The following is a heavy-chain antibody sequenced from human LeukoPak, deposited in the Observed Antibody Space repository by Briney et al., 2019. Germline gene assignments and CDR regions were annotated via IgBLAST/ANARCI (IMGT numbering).Heavy chain of an antibody. Sequence: PSETLSLTCTVSGGSISSSYWSWIRQTPGKGLEWIGYIYYSGSTNYNPSLKSRVTISVDTSKNQFSLKLSSVTAADTAVYFCARHGASGSYLYYFDYWGQGTLVTVSS. D-gene: IGHD1-26*01. CDR3: ARHGASGSYLYYFDY. CDR1: GGSISSSY. V-gene: IGHV4-59*08. CDR2: IYYSGST. J-gene: IGHJ4*02.